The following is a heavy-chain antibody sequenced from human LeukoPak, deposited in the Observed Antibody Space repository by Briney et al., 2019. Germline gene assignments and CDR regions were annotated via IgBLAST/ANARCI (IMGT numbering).Heavy chain of an antibody. CDR2: IYYSGST. CDR3: ARGGDDYGDYGWFDP. V-gene: IGHV4-39*07. D-gene: IGHD4-17*01. CDR1: GGSISSSSYY. Sequence: SETLSLTCTVSGGSISSSSYYWGWIRQPPGKGLEWIGSIYYSGSTYYNPSLKSRVTISVDTSKNQFCLKLSSVTAADTAVYYCARGGDDYGDYGWFDPWGQGTLVTVSS. J-gene: IGHJ5*02.